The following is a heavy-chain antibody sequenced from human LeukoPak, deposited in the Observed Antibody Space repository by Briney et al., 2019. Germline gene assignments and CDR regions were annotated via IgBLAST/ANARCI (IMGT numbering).Heavy chain of an antibody. CDR1: GFTFSSYS. V-gene: IGHV3-21*01. D-gene: IGHD2-15*01. Sequence: PGGSLRLSCAASGFTFSSYSMNWVRQAPGKGLEWVSSISSSSSYIYYADSVKGRFTISRDNAKNSLYLQMNSLRAEDTAVYYCARDPGGGSCEFDPWGQGTLVTVSS. CDR2: ISSSSSYI. J-gene: IGHJ5*02. CDR3: ARDPGGGSCEFDP.